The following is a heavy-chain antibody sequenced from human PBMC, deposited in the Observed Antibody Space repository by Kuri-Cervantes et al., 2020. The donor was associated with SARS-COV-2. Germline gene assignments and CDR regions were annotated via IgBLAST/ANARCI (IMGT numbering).Heavy chain of an antibody. Sequence: AVKVTCKAAGGTFSSYAISWVRQAPGQGLEWLGGVIPIFGTENYAQKFQGRGTITADESTSTAYMELSSMRSEDTAVYYCAKDLGEDSSGFYGMDVGGRGTTVTVSS. CDR3: AKDLGEDSSGFYGMDV. D-gene: IGHD3-22*01. CDR1: GGTFSSYA. J-gene: IGHJ6*01. V-gene: IGHV1-69*13. CDR2: VIPIFGTE.